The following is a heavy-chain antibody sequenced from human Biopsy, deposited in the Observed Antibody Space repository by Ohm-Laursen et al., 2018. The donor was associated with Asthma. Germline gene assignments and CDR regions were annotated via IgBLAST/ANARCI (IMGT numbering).Heavy chain of an antibody. J-gene: IGHJ6*02. V-gene: IGHV4-30-2*01. CDR3: ARMNTMIQAANYYSYAMDV. CDR2: LFHSGST. Sequence: TLSLTCAVSGDSINSGGFSWDWIPQPPRKGLEWVSYLFHSGSTHHNPSLKSRVTISVDRSKRQFSLKVNSVTAADTAVYYCARMNTMIQAANYYSYAMDVWGQGTTVTVSS. CDR1: GDSINSGGFS. D-gene: IGHD3-22*01.